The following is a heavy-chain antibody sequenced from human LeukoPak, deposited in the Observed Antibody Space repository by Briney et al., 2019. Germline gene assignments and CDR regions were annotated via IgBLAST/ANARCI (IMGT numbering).Heavy chain of an antibody. Sequence: SETLSLTCTVSGGSLTSGDYYWTWVRQPPGKGLDWIGYIYHSGSTYSNPSLKSRVTISVDTSKNQFSLKLTSVTAADTAVYYCARAPGAFDIWGQGTLVTVSS. CDR2: IYHSGST. J-gene: IGHJ3*02. D-gene: IGHD3-10*01. CDR1: GGSLTSGDYY. V-gene: IGHV4-30-4*01. CDR3: ARAPGAFDI.